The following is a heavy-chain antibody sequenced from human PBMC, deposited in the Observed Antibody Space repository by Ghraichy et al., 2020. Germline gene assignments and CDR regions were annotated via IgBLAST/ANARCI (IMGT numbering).Heavy chain of an antibody. Sequence: LNISCAASGFTFDDYAMHWVRQAPGKGLEWVSGISWNSGSIGYADSVKGRFTISRDNAKNSLYLQMNSLRAEDTALYYCAKVATIFGVPSGMDVWGQGTTVTVSS. CDR2: ISWNSGSI. J-gene: IGHJ6*02. V-gene: IGHV3-9*01. CDR3: AKVATIFGVPSGMDV. CDR1: GFTFDDYA. D-gene: IGHD3-3*01.